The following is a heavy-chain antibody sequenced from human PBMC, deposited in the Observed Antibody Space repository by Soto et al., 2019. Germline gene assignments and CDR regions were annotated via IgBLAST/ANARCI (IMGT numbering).Heavy chain of an antibody. J-gene: IGHJ4*02. V-gene: IGHV3-74*01. CDR3: ARGGPTFGGIIVIY. CDR2: INSDGSST. Sequence: EVQLVESGGGLVQPGGSLRLSCAASGFTFSSYWMHWVRQAPGKGLVWVSRINSDGSSTTYADYVNGRFTISRDNVKNKLYLRMNSLRAEDTAVYYCARGGPTFGGIIVIYWGQGTLVTVSS. CDR1: GFTFSSYW. D-gene: IGHD3-16*02.